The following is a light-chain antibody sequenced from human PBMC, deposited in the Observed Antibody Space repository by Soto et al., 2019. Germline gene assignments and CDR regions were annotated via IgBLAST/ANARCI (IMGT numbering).Light chain of an antibody. V-gene: IGKV3-15*01. Sequence: EMVVTQSPATLSVSPGERAPLSCRASQNIGTNLAWYQQKPGQSPRLLIYGASTRATGIPDRFSGSGSGTEFTLTISSLQSEDFAVSYCQQYKNWLLTFGGGTKVEIE. CDR3: QQYKNWLLT. J-gene: IGKJ4*01. CDR1: QNIGTN. CDR2: GAS.